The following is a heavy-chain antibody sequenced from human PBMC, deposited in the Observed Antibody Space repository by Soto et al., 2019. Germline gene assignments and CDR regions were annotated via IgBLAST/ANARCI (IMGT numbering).Heavy chain of an antibody. CDR2: IYYSGST. D-gene: IGHD1-26*01. J-gene: IGHJ4*02. CDR3: ARVGATAEFDY. Sequence: SETLSLTCTVSGGSISSGGYYWSWIRQHPGKGLEWIGYIYYSGSTYYNPSLKSRVTISVDTSKDQFSLKLSSVTAADTAVYYCARVGATAEFDYWGQGTLVTVSS. V-gene: IGHV4-31*03. CDR1: GGSISSGGYY.